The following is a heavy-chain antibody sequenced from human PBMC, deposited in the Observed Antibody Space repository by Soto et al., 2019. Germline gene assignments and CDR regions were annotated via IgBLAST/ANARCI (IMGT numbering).Heavy chain of an antibody. CDR3: ARDGFSGGYCDS. Sequence: QVQLVQSGAEVKKPGSSVKVSCKASGGTLSSYVISWVRQAPGQGLEWMGGIIPLFSTPNYAQKFQGRVTITADKSTSTTYMELSSLRSEDTAVYYCARDGFSGGYCDSWGQGTLVTVSS. CDR1: GGTLSSYV. V-gene: IGHV1-69*06. D-gene: IGHD1-26*01. CDR2: IIPLFSTP. J-gene: IGHJ4*02.